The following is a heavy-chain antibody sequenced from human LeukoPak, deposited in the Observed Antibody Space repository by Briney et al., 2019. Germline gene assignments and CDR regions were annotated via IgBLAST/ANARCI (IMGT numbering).Heavy chain of an antibody. CDR3: ARIIYYYYYMDV. Sequence: ASVKVSCKASGYTFTSYGISWVRQAPGQGLEWMGWISAHNGNTNYAQKLQGRVTMTTDTSTSTAYMELRSLRSDDTAVYYCARIIYYYYYMDVWGKGTTVTISS. CDR1: GYTFTSYG. CDR2: ISAHNGNT. V-gene: IGHV1-18*01. J-gene: IGHJ6*03. D-gene: IGHD3-10*01.